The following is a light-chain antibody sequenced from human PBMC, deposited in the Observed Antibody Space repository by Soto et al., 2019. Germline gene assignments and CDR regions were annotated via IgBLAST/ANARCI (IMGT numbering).Light chain of an antibody. CDR3: SSYAGSNNLFV. J-gene: IGLJ1*01. V-gene: IGLV2-8*01. CDR1: SSDVGVYNY. Sequence: QSVLTQPPSASGSPGQSVTISCTGTSSDVGVYNYVSWYQEHPGKAPKLIIYEVSKRPSGVPDRFSGSKSGNTASLTVSGLQAEDEATYYCSSYAGSNNLFVFGTGTKLTVL. CDR2: EVS.